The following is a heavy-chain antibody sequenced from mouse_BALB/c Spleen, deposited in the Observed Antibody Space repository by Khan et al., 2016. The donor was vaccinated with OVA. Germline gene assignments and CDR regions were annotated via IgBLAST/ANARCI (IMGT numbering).Heavy chain of an antibody. CDR2: ISYSGST. V-gene: IGHV3-2*02. D-gene: IGHD1-2*01. Sequence: EVQLVESGPGLVKPSQSLSLTCTVTGYSITSGYGWNWIRQFPGNKLEWMGYISYSGSTNYNPSLKSRISITRDTSKNQFFLQLNSVTTEDTATXYCARTARITYWGQGTTLTVSS. CDR1: GYSITSGYG. CDR3: ARTARITY. J-gene: IGHJ2*01.